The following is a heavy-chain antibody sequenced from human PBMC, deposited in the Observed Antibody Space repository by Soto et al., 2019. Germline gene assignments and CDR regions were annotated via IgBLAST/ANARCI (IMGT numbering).Heavy chain of an antibody. CDR2: MNPINGAT. D-gene: IGHD6-13*01. V-gene: IGHV1-8*02. CDR1: GYDFTAYD. CDR3: GRGPSPRAPAGGTPYYYAMDV. Sequence: QVQLVQSGAEVKHSGAAVKVSCKASGYDFTAYDINWVRQASGQGREWMGWMNPINGATGSARRFQGRVSMTRNTATGTAYLELTSLRSDDTAVYYCGRGPSPRAPAGGTPYYYAMDVWGQGTTVTVSS. J-gene: IGHJ6*02.